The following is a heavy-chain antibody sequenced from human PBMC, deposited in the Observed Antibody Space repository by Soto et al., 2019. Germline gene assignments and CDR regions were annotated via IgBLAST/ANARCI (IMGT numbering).Heavy chain of an antibody. D-gene: IGHD3-10*01. CDR2: IYWDDDK. CDR3: APRRSGALWFGEILRPRAYNWFEP. V-gene: IGHV2-5*02. CDR1: GFSLSTSGVG. Sequence: QITLKESGPTLVKPTQTLTLTCTFSGFSLSTSGVGVGWIRQPPGKALEWLALIYWDDDKRYSPSLKSRLTIRKDPSKSLPVLTTPNMDPVDTATYFCAPRRSGALWFGEILRPRAYNWFEPCGQGTPVTVSS. J-gene: IGHJ5*02.